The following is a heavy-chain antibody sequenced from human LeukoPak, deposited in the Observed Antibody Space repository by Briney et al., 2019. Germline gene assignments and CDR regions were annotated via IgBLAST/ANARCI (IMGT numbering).Heavy chain of an antibody. V-gene: IGHV1-69*13. CDR1: GGTFSSYA. Sequence: ASVKVSCKASGGTFSSYAISWVRQAPGQGLEWMGGIIPIFGTANYAQKFQGRVTITADESTSTAYMELSSLRSEDTAVYYCARVARADDCLSAFDIWGQGTMVTVSS. J-gene: IGHJ3*02. CDR3: ARVARADDCLSAFDI. CDR2: IIPIFGTA. D-gene: IGHD3-9*01.